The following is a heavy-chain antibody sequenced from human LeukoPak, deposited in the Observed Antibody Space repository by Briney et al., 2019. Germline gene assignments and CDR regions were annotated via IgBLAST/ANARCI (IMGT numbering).Heavy chain of an antibody. J-gene: IGHJ6*03. D-gene: IGHD6-13*01. CDR2: ISGSGGST. CDR1: GFTFSSYA. CDR3: AKGGGTRGISYYYYMDV. V-gene: IGHV3-23*01. Sequence: LPGGSLRLSCAASGFTFSSYAMSWVRQAPGKGLEWVSAISGSGGSTYYADSVKGRFTISRDNSKNTLYLQMNSLRAEDTAVYYCAKGGGTRGISYYYYMDVWGKGTTVTVSS.